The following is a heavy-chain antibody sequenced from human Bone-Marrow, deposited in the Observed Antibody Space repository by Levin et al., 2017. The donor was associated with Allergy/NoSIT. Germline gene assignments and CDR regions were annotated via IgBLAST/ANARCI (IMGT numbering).Heavy chain of an antibody. J-gene: IGHJ4*02. Sequence: GESLKISCKASGYTFTGYYMHWVRQAPGQGLEWMGRINPNSGGTNYAQKFQGRVTMTRDTSISTAYMELSRLRSDDTAVYYCARGGYDFWSGYQRDYFDYWGQGTLVTVSS. V-gene: IGHV1-2*06. CDR1: GYTFTGYY. CDR2: INPNSGGT. D-gene: IGHD3-3*01. CDR3: ARGGYDFWSGYQRDYFDY.